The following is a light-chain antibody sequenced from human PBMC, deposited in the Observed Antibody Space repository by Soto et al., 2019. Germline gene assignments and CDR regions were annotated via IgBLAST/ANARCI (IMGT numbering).Light chain of an antibody. Sequence: EIVMTQSPATLSVSPGERPTLSCRASQSVTRNLAWYQQKPGQAPRLLIYGASIRATGIPARFSGSGSGTDFTLTISSLQSEDFASYFCQHTFNSPPWTFGQGTKVDIK. CDR3: QHTFNSPPWT. V-gene: IGKV3-15*01. J-gene: IGKJ1*01. CDR2: GAS. CDR1: QSVTRN.